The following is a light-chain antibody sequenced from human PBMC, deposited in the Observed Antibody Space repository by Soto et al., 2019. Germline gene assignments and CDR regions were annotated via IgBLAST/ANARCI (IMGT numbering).Light chain of an antibody. CDR3: QQGFNTPHT. Sequence: DLQMTQSPSSLSASVGDRVTITCRASQSINNCLNWYQQRPGEAPKLLIYAASNLQSGVPSRFSGSGSGTHFTLTITSLQPEDFASYYCQQGFNTPHTFGPGTRVDIK. CDR1: QSINNC. V-gene: IGKV1-39*01. CDR2: AAS. J-gene: IGKJ3*01.